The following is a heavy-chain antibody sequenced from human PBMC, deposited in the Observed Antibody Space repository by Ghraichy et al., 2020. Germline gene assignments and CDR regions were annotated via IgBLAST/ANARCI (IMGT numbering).Heavy chain of an antibody. CDR3: ARGSGTSWFDS. J-gene: IGHJ5*01. Sequence: ASVKVSCKASGYTFTRNYIHWVRQAPGQGLEWMGWINSNTGDTRYTQKYQDRVTMTRDTSISTSYMELHSLTSGDTAVFYCARGSGTSWFDSWGHGTLVSVSS. D-gene: IGHD2-2*01. V-gene: IGHV1-2*02. CDR2: INSNTGDT. CDR1: GYTFTRNY.